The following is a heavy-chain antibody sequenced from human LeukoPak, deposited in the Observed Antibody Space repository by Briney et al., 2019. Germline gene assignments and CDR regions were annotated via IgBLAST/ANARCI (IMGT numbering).Heavy chain of an antibody. CDR2: IKQDGSAK. V-gene: IGHV3-7*03. D-gene: IGHD3-10*01. CDR1: GFTFSDYW. Sequence: GGSLRLSCAASGFTFSDYWMSWVRQAPGKGLEWVANIKQDGSAKHYVDSVKGRFTISRDNAKNSLYLQMNSPRVEDTAVYYCARDYYGLEGFFDYWGQGTLVTVSS. J-gene: IGHJ4*02. CDR3: ARDYYGLEGFFDY.